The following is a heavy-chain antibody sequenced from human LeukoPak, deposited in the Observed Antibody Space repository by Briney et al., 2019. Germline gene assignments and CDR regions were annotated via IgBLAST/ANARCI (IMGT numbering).Heavy chain of an antibody. D-gene: IGHD3-22*01. J-gene: IGHJ4*02. Sequence: SETLSLTCTVSGGSISSGGYYWSWIRQHPGKGLEWIGYIYYSGSTYYNPSLKSRVTISVDTSKNQFSLKLSSVTAADTAVYYCARDSPPDSDYYYWSGYYFDSWGQGTLVTVSS. CDR1: GGSISSGGYY. CDR3: ARDSPPDSDYYYWSGYYFDS. CDR2: IYYSGST. V-gene: IGHV4-31*03.